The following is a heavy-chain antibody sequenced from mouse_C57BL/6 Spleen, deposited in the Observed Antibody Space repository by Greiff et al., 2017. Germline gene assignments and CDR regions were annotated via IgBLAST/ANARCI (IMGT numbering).Heavy chain of an antibody. J-gene: IGHJ2*01. V-gene: IGHV1-80*01. D-gene: IGHD3-2*02. CDR3: ARDPAQAVGC. CDR1: GYAFSSYW. Sequence: VMLVESGAELVKPGASVKISCKASGYAFSSYWMNWVKQRPGRGLEWIGQIYPGDGDTNYNGKFKGKATLTADKSSSTAYMQLSSLTAEDSAVYVCARDPAQAVGCWGQGATLTVAS. CDR2: IYPGDGDT.